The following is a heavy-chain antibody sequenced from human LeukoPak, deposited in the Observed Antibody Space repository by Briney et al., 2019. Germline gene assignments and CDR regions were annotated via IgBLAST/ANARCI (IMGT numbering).Heavy chain of an antibody. CDR2: IRSKAYGGTT. V-gene: IGHV3-49*03. J-gene: IGHJ4*02. Sequence: GGSLRLSCTASGFTFGDYAMSWFRQAPGKGLEWVGFIRSKAYGGTTEYAVSVKGRFTISRDDSKSIAYLQMNSLKTEDTAVYYCTRVYRRYCSSTSCRPAYFDYWGQGTLVTVSS. CDR1: GFTFGDYA. D-gene: IGHD2-2*01. CDR3: TRVYRRYCSSTSCRPAYFDY.